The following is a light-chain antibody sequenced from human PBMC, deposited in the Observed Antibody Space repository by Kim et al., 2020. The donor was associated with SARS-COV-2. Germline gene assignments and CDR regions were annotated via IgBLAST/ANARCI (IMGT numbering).Light chain of an antibody. V-gene: IGKV3-11*01. CDR3: QQRANWPLT. J-gene: IGKJ4*01. CDR2: DAS. Sequence: EIVLTQSPASLSLSPGERATLSCRASQSVRNYLAWYQQKPGQAPRLLIYDASNRATGIPARFSGSGSGTDFTLTISSLAPEDFAVYYCQQRANWPLTFGGGTKVDIK. CDR1: QSVRNY.